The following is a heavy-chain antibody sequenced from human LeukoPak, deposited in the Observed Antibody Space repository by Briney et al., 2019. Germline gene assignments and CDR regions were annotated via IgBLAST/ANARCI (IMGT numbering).Heavy chain of an antibody. CDR1: GFTLSSYS. D-gene: IGHD5-18*01. CDR2: LSSSGSFI. V-gene: IGHV3-21*01. Sequence: GGSLRLSCAASGFTLSSYSMNWVRQAPGKGLEWVSSLSSSGSFIYYADSVKGRFTISRDNAKNSLYLQMNSLRAEDTAVYYCARASGDIVETATMGSYWGQGTLVTVSS. J-gene: IGHJ4*02. CDR3: ARASGDIVETATMGSY.